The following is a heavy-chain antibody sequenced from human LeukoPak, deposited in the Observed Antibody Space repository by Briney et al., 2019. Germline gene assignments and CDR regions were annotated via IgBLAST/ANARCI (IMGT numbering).Heavy chain of an antibody. CDR1: GFTFSSYW. CDR3: AREAREFYYYYYYGMDV. D-gene: IGHD3-10*01. CDR2: INSDGSST. J-gene: IGHJ6*02. Sequence: GSLGLSCAASGFTFSSYWMYWVRQAPGEGLGWVSRINSDGSSTSYADSVKGRFTISRDNAKNTLYLQMNSLRAEDTAVYYCAREAREFYYYYYYGMDVWGQGTTVTVSS. V-gene: IGHV3-74*01.